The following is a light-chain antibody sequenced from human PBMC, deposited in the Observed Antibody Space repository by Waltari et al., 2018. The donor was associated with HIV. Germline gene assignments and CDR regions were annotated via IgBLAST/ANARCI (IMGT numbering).Light chain of an antibody. CDR1: RSNIGSNT. Sequence: QSVLTQPPSASGTPGPRVTISCSGSRSNIGSNTVNWSQHLPGTAPKPLIYSNSQRPSGVPDRFSGSKSGTSASLAISGLQSEDEADYYCATWDDSLNGWVFGGGTKLTVL. J-gene: IGLJ3*02. CDR2: SNS. CDR3: ATWDDSLNGWV. V-gene: IGLV1-44*01.